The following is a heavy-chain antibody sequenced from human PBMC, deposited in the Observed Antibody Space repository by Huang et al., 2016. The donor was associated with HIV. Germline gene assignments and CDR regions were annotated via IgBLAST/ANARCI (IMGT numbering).Heavy chain of an antibody. D-gene: IGHD5-12*01. CDR2: INHSGST. J-gene: IGHJ6*02. V-gene: IGHV4-34*01. CDR3: ARESKTGYKRRAGMDV. CDR1: GGSFSGYY. Sequence: QVQLQQWGAGLLKPSETLSLTCAFYGGSFSGYYWSWIRELPGKGLEWIGEINHSGSTNNNPSLKSRVTVSVDTDTRQFALELSSVTAADMAVYYCARESKTGYKRRAGMDVWGQGTTVTVSS.